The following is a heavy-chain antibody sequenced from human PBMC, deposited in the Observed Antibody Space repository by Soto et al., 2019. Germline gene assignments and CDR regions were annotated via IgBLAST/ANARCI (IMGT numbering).Heavy chain of an antibody. Sequence: GGSRRLSCAASGLTFTGYEINWVRQSPGKGLEWVAYISSSGATIYYTESVRGRFTISRDNAKNSVYLQMNSLRAEDTAVYYCARAELRYFDWSPSTYWGQGTPVTVSS. J-gene: IGHJ4*02. CDR3: ARAELRYFDWSPSTY. D-gene: IGHD3-9*01. CDR2: ISSSGATI. V-gene: IGHV3-48*03. CDR1: GLTFTGYE.